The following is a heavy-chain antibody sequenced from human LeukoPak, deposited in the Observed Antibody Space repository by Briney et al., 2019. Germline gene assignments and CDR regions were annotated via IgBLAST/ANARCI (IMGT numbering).Heavy chain of an antibody. J-gene: IGHJ4*02. D-gene: IGHD5-18*01. CDR1: GFTFSSYS. CDR3: ARDLTVDTAMAIFDY. V-gene: IGHV3-21*01. CDR2: ISSSSSYI. Sequence: GGSLRLSCAASGFTFSSYSMNWVRQAPGKGLEWVSSISSSSSYIYYADSVKGRFTISRDNAKNSLYLQMNSLRAEDTAVYYCARDLTVDTAMAIFDYWGQGTLVTVSS.